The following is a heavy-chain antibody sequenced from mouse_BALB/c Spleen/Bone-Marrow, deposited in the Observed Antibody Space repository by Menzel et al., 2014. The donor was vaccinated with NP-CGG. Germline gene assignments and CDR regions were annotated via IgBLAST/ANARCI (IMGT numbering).Heavy chain of an antibody. CDR2: IYPGGGDI. Sequence: GGLMGTGTSVKISCQASGYALSNYWMTWVKQRAGRGLEWIGQIYPGGGDIRCNGKFTGKATLTADKSSSTAYIQLSSLTSEDSAVYFWARDGNPFLNWGQGTLVTVSA. J-gene: IGHJ3*01. D-gene: IGHD2-1*01. CDR1: GYALSNYW. V-gene: IGHV1-80*01. CDR3: ARDGNPFLN.